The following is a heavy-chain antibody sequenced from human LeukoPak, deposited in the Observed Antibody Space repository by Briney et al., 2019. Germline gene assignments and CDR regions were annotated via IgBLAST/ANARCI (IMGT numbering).Heavy chain of an antibody. J-gene: IGHJ4*02. Sequence: ASVKVTCKVSGNSLTQLSIHWVRQAPGKGLEWMGGFDPEDGETIYAQKFQGRVTMTEDTSTDTANMELGSLRYEDTAVYYCATQDLTIFAVGQRPFDHWGQGTLVTVSS. CDR1: GNSLTQLS. CDR3: ATQDLTIFAVGQRPFDH. V-gene: IGHV1-24*01. CDR2: FDPEDGET. D-gene: IGHD3-3*01.